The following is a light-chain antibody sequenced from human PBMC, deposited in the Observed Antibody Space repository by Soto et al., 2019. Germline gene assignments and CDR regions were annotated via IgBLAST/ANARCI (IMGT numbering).Light chain of an antibody. CDR1: QSVSNNY. CDR2: GAS. V-gene: IGKV3-20*01. J-gene: IGKJ1*01. CDR3: QQYCSSGT. Sequence: LTKSPGTVSLSPGERATLSCRASQSVSNNYLAWYQQKPGQAPRLLIYGASNRATGIPDRFSGSGSGTDFTLTISRLEPEDFAVYYCQQYCSSGTFGQGTKVDIK.